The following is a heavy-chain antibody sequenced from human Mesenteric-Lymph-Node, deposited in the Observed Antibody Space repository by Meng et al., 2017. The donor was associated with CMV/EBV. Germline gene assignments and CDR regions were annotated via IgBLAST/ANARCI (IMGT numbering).Heavy chain of an antibody. CDR1: GGTFSRYI. CDR3: AICDSSGYYPYALHI. Sequence: SCKASGGTFSRYIISWVRQAPGKGLEWISGLSGGNTYYADSVKGRFTISRDTSKKLYLQMNGLRAEDTAVYYCAICDSSGYYPYALHIWGQGTMVTVSS. J-gene: IGHJ3*02. V-gene: IGHV3-23*01. D-gene: IGHD3-22*01. CDR2: LSGGNT.